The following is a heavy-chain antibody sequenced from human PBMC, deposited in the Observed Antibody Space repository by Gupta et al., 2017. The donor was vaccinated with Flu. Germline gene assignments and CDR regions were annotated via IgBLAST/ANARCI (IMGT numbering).Heavy chain of an antibody. CDR3: VKDMGPVGNAAGDY. D-gene: IGHD6-13*01. CDR2: ISWDGSNI. J-gene: IGHJ4*02. Sequence: EVQLVESGGVVVQPGGSLRLSCEGSGFTFRNHGMNWVRQVPGKGLEWVSLISWDGSNIYYIDSVKGRFTISRDNNRHSLYLQMSSLRTDDTAFYYCVKDMGPVGNAAGDYWGQGTLVTVSS. CDR1: GFTFRNHG. V-gene: IGHV3-43*01.